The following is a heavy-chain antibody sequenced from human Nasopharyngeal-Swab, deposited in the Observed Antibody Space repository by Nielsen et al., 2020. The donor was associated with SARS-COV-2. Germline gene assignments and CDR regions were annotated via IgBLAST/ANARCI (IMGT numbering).Heavy chain of an antibody. Sequence: WVRQAPGQGLEWMGGIIPIFGTANYAQKFQGRVTITADKSTSTAYMELSSLRSEDTAVYYCAREEGRGYSGYDPECYYMDVWGKGTTVTAP. D-gene: IGHD5-12*01. CDR2: IIPIFGTA. J-gene: IGHJ6*03. CDR3: AREEGRGYSGYDPECYYMDV. V-gene: IGHV1-69*06.